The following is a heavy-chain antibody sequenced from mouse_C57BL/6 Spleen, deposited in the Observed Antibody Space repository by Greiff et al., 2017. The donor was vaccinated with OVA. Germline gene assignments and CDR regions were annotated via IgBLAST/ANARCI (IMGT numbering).Heavy chain of an antibody. CDR2: IYPRSGNT. D-gene: IGHD2-4*01. CDR1: GYTFTSYG. V-gene: IGHV1-81*01. CDR3: ARSGYDYDGDYYAMDY. J-gene: IGHJ4*01. Sequence: QVQLQQSGAELARPGASVKLSCKASGYTFTSYGISWVKQRTGQGLEWIGEIYPRSGNTYYNEKFKGKATLTADKSSSTAYMELRSLTSEDSAVYFCARSGYDYDGDYYAMDYWGQGTSVTVSS.